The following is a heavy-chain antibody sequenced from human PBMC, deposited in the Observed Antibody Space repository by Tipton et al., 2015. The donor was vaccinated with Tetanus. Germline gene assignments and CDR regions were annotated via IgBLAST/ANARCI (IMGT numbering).Heavy chain of an antibody. CDR2: IYYSGST. V-gene: IGHV4-59*01. CDR3: ARDDQTRKLHVLKRVHYYYYYGMDV. D-gene: IGHD6-6*01. Sequence: TLSLTCTVSGGSISSYYWSWTRQPPGKGLEWIGYIYYSGSTNYNPSLKSRVTISVDTSKNQFSLKLSSVTAADTAVYYCARDDQTRKLHVLKRVHYYYYYGMDVWGQGTTVTVSS. CDR1: GGSISSYY. J-gene: IGHJ6*02.